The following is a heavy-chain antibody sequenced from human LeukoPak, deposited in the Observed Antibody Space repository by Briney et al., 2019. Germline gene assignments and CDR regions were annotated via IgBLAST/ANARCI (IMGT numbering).Heavy chain of an antibody. J-gene: IGHJ4*02. CDR3: ARLSADSSSSRGFDY. V-gene: IGHV4-4*09. D-gene: IGHD2-2*01. Sequence: SETLSLTCTVSNGSISSYHWSWVRQPPGKGLEWIGYILTSGTTNYNPSLKSRLTISVDTSKNQFSLKLSSVTAADTAVYYCARLSADSSSSRGFDYWGQGTLVTVSS. CDR1: NGSISSYH. CDR2: ILTSGTT.